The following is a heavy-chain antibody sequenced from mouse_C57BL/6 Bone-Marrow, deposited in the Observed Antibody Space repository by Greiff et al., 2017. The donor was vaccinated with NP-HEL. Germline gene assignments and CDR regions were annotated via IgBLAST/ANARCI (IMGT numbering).Heavy chain of an antibody. D-gene: IGHD1-1*01. Sequence: VQLQQSGAELARPGASVKLSCKASGYTFTSYGISWVKQRTGQGLEWIGEIYPRSGNTYYNEKFKGKATLTADKSSSTASMELLSLTSEDSAVYFCARVILRSFFDYWGQGTTLTVSS. CDR3: ARVILRSFFDY. J-gene: IGHJ2*01. CDR1: GYTFTSYG. CDR2: IYPRSGNT. V-gene: IGHV1-81*01.